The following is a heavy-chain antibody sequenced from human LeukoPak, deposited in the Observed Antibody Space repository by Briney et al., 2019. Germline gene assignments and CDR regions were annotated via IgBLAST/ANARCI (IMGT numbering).Heavy chain of an antibody. Sequence: PGGSLRLSCVGSGFTFRSHAMSWVHQAPEKGLEFVSGIYENGGTTYYADSVKGRFSISRDNSKNTLYLLMDSLRGEDTAVYYCAKDFRIGYSAHFDYWGQGALVTVSS. J-gene: IGHJ4*02. D-gene: IGHD2-21*01. V-gene: IGHV3-23*01. CDR3: AKDFRIGYSAHFDY. CDR2: IYENGGTT. CDR1: GFTFRSHA.